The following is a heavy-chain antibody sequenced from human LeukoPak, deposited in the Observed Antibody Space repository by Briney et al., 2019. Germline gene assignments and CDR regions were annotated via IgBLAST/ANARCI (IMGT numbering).Heavy chain of an antibody. V-gene: IGHV4-59*08. D-gene: IGHD2-15*01. Sequence: SETLSLTCTVSGGSISSYYWSWIRQPPGKGLEWIGYIYYSGSTNYNPSLKSRVTISVDTSKNQFSLKLSSVTAADTAVYYCARHEDRSCCGFDPWGQGTLVNVS. CDR2: IYYSGST. J-gene: IGHJ5*02. CDR1: GGSISSYY. CDR3: ARHEDRSCCGFDP.